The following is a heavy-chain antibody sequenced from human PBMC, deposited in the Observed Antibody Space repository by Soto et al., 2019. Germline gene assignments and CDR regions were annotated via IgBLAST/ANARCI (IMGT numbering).Heavy chain of an antibody. V-gene: IGHV3-74*01. J-gene: IGHJ4*02. Sequence: EVQLVESGGGLVQPGGSLRLSRAASGFVFSGHWIHWVRQVPGKGLVWVSRVNSDGTSTGYADSVKGRFTSSRDNAENTAFLQMNSLRGEDTAVYYCARGLSGYSTYFDQWGRGTLVAVSS. CDR1: GFVFSGHW. CDR2: VNSDGTST. CDR3: ARGLSGYSTYFDQ. D-gene: IGHD3-9*01.